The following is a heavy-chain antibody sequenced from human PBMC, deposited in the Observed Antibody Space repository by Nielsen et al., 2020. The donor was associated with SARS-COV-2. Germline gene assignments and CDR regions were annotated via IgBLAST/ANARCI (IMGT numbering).Heavy chain of an antibody. CDR3: AKVEDERHGDYSDY. D-gene: IGHD4-17*01. Sequence: SLKISCAASGFTFDDYAMHWVRQAPGKGLEWVSGISWNSGSIGYADSVKGRFTISRDNTKNSLYLQMNSLRAEDTALYYCAKVEDERHGDYSDYWGQGTLVTVSS. J-gene: IGHJ4*02. CDR1: GFTFDDYA. CDR2: ISWNSGSI. V-gene: IGHV3-9*01.